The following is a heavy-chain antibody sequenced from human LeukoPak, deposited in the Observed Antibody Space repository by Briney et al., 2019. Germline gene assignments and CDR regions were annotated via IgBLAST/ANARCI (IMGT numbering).Heavy chain of an antibody. CDR2: IYYSGST. CDR3: ARLQQWLDWYFDL. V-gene: IGHV4-59*08. J-gene: IGHJ2*01. D-gene: IGHD6-19*01. Sequence: PSETLSLTCTVSGGSISSYYWSWIRQPPGKGLEWIGYIYYSGSTNYNPSLKSRVTISVDTSKNQFSLKLSSVTAADTAVYYCARLQQWLDWYFDLWGRGTLVTVSS. CDR1: GGSISSYY.